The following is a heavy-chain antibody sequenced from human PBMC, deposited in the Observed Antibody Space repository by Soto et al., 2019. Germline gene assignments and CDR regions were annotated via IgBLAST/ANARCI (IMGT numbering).Heavy chain of an antibody. V-gene: IGHV3-48*03. CDR3: ARWGLLYYYILTGYYTQDYYYYGMDV. Sequence: GGCLRLSCSASRFTLDDYEIKWVRQAPGKGLGRGSVISCSGSTIYYADSVKGRFTISRDNAKNSLYLQMNSLRAEDTAVYYCARWGLLYYYILTGYYTQDYYYYGMDVWGQGTTVTVSS. D-gene: IGHD3-9*01. J-gene: IGHJ6*02. CDR1: RFTLDDYE. CDR2: ISCSGSTI.